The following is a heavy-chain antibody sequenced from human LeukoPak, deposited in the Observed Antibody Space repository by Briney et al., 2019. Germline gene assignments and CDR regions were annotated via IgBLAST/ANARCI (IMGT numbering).Heavy chain of an antibody. CDR1: GYTFTGYY. D-gene: IGHD5-18*01. Sequence: EASVKVSCKASGYTFTGYYMHWVRQAPGQGLEWMGWINPNSGGTNYAQKFQGRVTMTRDTSISTAYMELSRLRSDDTAVYYCARVSGYSYGFSYYYYYMDVWGKGTTVTVSS. V-gene: IGHV1-2*02. CDR3: ARVSGYSYGFSYYYYYMDV. CDR2: INPNSGGT. J-gene: IGHJ6*03.